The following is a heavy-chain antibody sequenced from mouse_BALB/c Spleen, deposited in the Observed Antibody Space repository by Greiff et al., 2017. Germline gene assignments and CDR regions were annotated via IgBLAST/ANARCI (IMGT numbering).Heavy chain of an antibody. CDR2: ISSGGSYT. D-gene: IGHD2-4*01. CDR1: GFTFSSYA. Sequence: DVMLVESGGGLVKPGGSLKLSCAASGFTFSSYAMSWVRQSPEKRLEWVAEISSGGSYTYYPDTVTGRFTISRDNAKNTLYLEMSSLRSEDTAMYYCARMITTRAMDYWGQGTSVTVSS. V-gene: IGHV5-9-4*01. CDR3: ARMITTRAMDY. J-gene: IGHJ4*01.